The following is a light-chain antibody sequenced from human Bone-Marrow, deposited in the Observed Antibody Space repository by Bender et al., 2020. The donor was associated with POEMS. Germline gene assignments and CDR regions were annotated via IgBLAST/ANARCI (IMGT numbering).Light chain of an antibody. CDR3: QSYDNSLGGWV. CDR2: AVS. J-gene: IGLJ3*02. Sequence: QSVLTQPPSVSGAPGQRVTISCTGSSSNTGSGYDINWYQHLPGTAPKLLIFAVSSRPSGISSRFSGSKSGTSASLAITGLQAVDEGDYYCQSYDNSLGGWVFGGGTKLTVL. CDR1: SSNTGSGYD. V-gene: IGLV1-40*01.